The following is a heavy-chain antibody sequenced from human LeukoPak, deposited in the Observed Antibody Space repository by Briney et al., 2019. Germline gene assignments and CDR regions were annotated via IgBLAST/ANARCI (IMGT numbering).Heavy chain of an antibody. CDR1: GFTLSSYA. Sequence: GGALRLSCGVPGFTLSSYAMAWGRQARGRVVEYVSGIRSKGGSTTYARSLKGRFSISRDNSKSTLFLQMGSLRAEVMAMYYCARTTYGAPDYWGQRTLVTVSS. J-gene: IGHJ4*02. V-gene: IGHV3-64*01. CDR3: ARTTYGAPDY. CDR2: IRSKGGST. D-gene: IGHD4-17*01.